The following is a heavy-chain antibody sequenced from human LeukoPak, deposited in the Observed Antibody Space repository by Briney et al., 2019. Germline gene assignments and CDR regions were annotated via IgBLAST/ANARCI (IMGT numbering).Heavy chain of an antibody. D-gene: IGHD5-24*01. J-gene: IGHJ4*02. V-gene: IGHV3-11*01. Sequence: PGGSLRLSCAASGFTFSDYYMSWIRQAPGKGLEWVSYISSSGSTIYYADSVKGRFTISRDNAKNSLYLQMNSLRAEDTAVYYCAKWRGDGYNYRRSFDYWGQGTLVTVSS. CDR1: GFTFSDYY. CDR3: AKWRGDGYNYRRSFDY. CDR2: ISSSGSTI.